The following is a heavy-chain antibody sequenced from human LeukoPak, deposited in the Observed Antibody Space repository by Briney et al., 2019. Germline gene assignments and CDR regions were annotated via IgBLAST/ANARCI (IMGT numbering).Heavy chain of an antibody. CDR2: ISYSGST. CDR3: ARQSQQLAYFDY. Sequence: SETLSLTCTVSGGSISSYYWSWIRQPPGKGLEWIEYISYSGSTNYNPSLKSRVTISVDTSKNQFSLKLSSVTAADTAVYYCARQSQQLAYFDYWGQGTLVTVSS. CDR1: GGSISSYY. D-gene: IGHD6-13*01. V-gene: IGHV4-59*08. J-gene: IGHJ4*02.